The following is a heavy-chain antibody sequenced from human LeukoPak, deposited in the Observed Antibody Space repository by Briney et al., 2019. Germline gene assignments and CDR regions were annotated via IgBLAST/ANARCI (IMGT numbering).Heavy chain of an antibody. Sequence: PSETLSLTCAVYGGSFSGYYWSWIRQPPGKGLEGIGEINHSGSTNYNPSLKSRVTISVDTSKNQFSLKLSSVTAADTAVYYCARGLLVSVSAFGDGSEHRKGPNWFDPWGQGTLVTVSS. J-gene: IGHJ5*02. CDR2: INHSGST. D-gene: IGHD3-10*01. CDR1: GGSFSGYY. V-gene: IGHV4-34*01. CDR3: ARGLLVSVSAFGDGSEHRKGPNWFDP.